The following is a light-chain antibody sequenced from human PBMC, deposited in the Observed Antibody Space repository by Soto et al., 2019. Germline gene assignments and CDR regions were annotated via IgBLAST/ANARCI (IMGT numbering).Light chain of an antibody. CDR1: QSVSLS. Sequence: EIVMTQSPATLSVSPGERATLSCRASQSVSLSLAWYQQKPGQAPRLLIYGASTRATGIPARFSGSGSGTDFTLTISSLQSEDFAIYYCQPYNNWPPWTFGQGTKVEIK. CDR2: GAS. V-gene: IGKV3-15*01. J-gene: IGKJ1*01. CDR3: QPYNNWPPWT.